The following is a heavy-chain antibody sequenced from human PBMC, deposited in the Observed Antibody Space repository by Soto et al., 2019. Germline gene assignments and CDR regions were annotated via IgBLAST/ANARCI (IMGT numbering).Heavy chain of an antibody. CDR3: AKAGRIWFVGVVTYSGGLYWFDP. CDR2: ISGSAGNT. J-gene: IGHJ5*02. CDR1: EFRFSDYA. V-gene: IGHV3-23*01. Sequence: GGSLRLSCAASEFRFSDYAMSWVRQAPGKGLEWVSGISGSAGNTFYADSVKGRFTISRDNSKNTMYLLMNSLRVEDTAAYYCAKAGRIWFVGVVTYSGGLYWFDPWCQGSLVTVSS. D-gene: IGHD3-3*01.